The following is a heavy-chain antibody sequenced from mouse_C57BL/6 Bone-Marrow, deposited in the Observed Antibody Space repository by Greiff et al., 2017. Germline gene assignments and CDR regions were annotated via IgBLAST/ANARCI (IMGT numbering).Heavy chain of an antibody. CDR3: ASLYYYGSSYEFAY. CDR1: GFTFSSYT. V-gene: IGHV5-9*01. CDR2: ISGGGGNT. J-gene: IGHJ3*01. Sequence: EVMLVESGGGLVKPGGSLKLSCAASGFTFSSYTMSWVRQTPEKRLEWVATISGGGGNTYYPDSVKGRFTISRDNAKNTLYLQMSSLRSEDTALYYCASLYYYGSSYEFAYWGQGTLVTVSA. D-gene: IGHD1-1*01.